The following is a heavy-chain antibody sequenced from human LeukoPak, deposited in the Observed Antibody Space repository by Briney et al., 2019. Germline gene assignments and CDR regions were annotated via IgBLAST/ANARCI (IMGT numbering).Heavy chain of an antibody. V-gene: IGHV4-34*01. CDR3: AREREYFQH. Sequence: PSETLSLTCTVYGGSFSGYYWSWIRQPPGKGLEWIGEINHSGSTNYNPSLKSRVTISVDTSKNQFSLKLSSVTAADTAVYYCAREREYFQHWGQGTLVTVSS. CDR1: GGSFSGYY. J-gene: IGHJ1*01. CDR2: INHSGST.